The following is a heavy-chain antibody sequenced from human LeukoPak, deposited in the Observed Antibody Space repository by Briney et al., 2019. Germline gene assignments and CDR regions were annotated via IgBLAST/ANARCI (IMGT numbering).Heavy chain of an antibody. J-gene: IGHJ3*02. CDR1: GYSFTSYR. V-gene: IGHV5-51*01. Sequence: GESLKISCKGSGYSFTSYRIGWVRQMPGKGLEWMGIIYPGDSDTRYSPSFQGQVTISADKSISTAYLQWSSLKASDTAMYYCARHQAPLWSTTSIAFDIWGQGTMVTVSS. CDR3: ARHQAPLWSTTSIAFDI. D-gene: IGHD2-21*01. CDR2: IYPGDSDT.